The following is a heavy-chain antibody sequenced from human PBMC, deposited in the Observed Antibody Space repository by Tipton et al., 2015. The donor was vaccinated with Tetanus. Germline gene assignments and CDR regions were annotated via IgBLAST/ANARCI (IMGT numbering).Heavy chain of an antibody. CDR1: GGSIRSYY. V-gene: IGHV4-59*01. J-gene: IGHJ4*02. Sequence: TLSLTCTVSGGSIRSYYWSWIRQPPGKGLEWIGYISYRGSTNYNPSLKSRVTISVDTSRNQFSLRLRSVTAADTAVYYCAREVEAAGYDYWGQGTLVTVSS. CDR3: AREVEAAGYDY. CDR2: ISYRGST. D-gene: IGHD6-13*01.